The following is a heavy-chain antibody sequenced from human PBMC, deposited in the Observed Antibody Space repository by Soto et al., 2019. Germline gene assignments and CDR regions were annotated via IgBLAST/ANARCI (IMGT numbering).Heavy chain of an antibody. CDR3: ARQYDPLYYGMDV. V-gene: IGHV4-39*01. Sequence: QLQLQESGPGLVKPSETLSLTCTVSGGSINNTNYYWAWIRQPPGKGLEWIGTIYYSGSTYYSPSLKSRVTISVDTSKNQFSLKLSSVTAADTAMYYCARQYDPLYYGMDVWGQGTTVTVSS. D-gene: IGHD3-3*01. CDR1: GGSINNTNYY. J-gene: IGHJ6*02. CDR2: IYYSGST.